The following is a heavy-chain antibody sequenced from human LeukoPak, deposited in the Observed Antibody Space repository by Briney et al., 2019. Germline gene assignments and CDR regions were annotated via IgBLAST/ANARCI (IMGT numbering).Heavy chain of an antibody. J-gene: IGHJ4*02. CDR3: ASFGLHIAAAGAAFDY. CDR1: GFTFDDYA. Sequence: GRSLRLSCAASGFTFDDYAMHWVRQAPGKGLEWVSGISWNSGSIGYADSVKGRFTISRDNSKNTLYLQMNSLRAEDTAVYYCASFGLHIAAAGAAFDYWGQGTLVTVSS. D-gene: IGHD6-13*01. V-gene: IGHV3-9*01. CDR2: ISWNSGSI.